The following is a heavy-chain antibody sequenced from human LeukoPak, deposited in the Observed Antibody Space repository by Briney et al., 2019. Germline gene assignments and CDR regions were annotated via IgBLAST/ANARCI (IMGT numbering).Heavy chain of an antibody. J-gene: IGHJ4*02. CDR2: ISSSSSTI. CDR3: ARDGKGLAYYFAY. V-gene: IGHV3-48*01. CDR1: GFTFSSYG. Sequence: GGSLRLSCAASGFTFSSYGMTWVRQAPGKGLEWVSYISSSSSTIYYADSVKGRFTISRGNAKNSLYLQMNSLRAEDTAVYYCARDGKGLAYYFAYWGQGTLVTVSS. D-gene: IGHD6-19*01.